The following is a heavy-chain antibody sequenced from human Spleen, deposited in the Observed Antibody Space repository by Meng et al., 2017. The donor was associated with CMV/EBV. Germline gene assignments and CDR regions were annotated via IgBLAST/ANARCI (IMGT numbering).Heavy chain of an antibody. CDR2: ISGYNGNT. D-gene: IGHD3-22*01. CDR1: YTFSIYG. Sequence: YTFSIYGINWVRQAPGQGLEWMGWISGYNGNTNYAQKFQGRVTMTTDTSTGTAYMELRSLRSDDTAVYYCARGAADYYESSGYPVDYWGQGTPVTVSS. CDR3: ARGAADYYESSGYPVDY. V-gene: IGHV1-18*01. J-gene: IGHJ4*02.